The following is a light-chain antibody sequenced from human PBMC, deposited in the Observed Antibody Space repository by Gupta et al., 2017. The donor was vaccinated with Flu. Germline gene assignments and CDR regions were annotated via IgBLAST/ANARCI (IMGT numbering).Light chain of an antibody. V-gene: IGLV2-23*02. CDR3: CSYAGSSTFHVI. CDR1: SSNFGTSNL. J-gene: IGLJ2*01. Sequence: SALTQPASVSGSPGQSITISCTGTSSNFGTSNLVSWYQQHPGKAPKFIIYEVYKRPSGISYRFSGSKSGNTASLTISGLQTEDEADYYCCSYAGSSTFHVIFGGGTKVTVL. CDR2: EVY.